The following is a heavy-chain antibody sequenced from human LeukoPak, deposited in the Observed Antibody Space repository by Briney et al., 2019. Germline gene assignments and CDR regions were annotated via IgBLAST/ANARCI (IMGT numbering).Heavy chain of an antibody. D-gene: IGHD4/OR15-4a*01. CDR2: ISAYNGNT. CDR1: GYTFTSYG. Sequence: EASVKVSCKASGYTFTSYGISWVRQAPGQGPEWMGWISAYNGNTNYAQNLQGRVTMTTDTSTSTAYMELRSLRSDDTAVYYCARDFIGANYYYAMDVWGKGTTVTVPS. CDR3: ARDFIGANYYYAMDV. J-gene: IGHJ6*04. V-gene: IGHV1-18*04.